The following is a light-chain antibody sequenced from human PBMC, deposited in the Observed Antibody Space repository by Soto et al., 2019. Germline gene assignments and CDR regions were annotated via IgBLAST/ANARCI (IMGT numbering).Light chain of an antibody. CDR1: QSISSY. V-gene: IGKV1-39*01. J-gene: IGKJ4*01. CDR2: AAS. CDR3: QQSYSTPLT. Sequence: DIHMTQSPYSLSASVGYRVTIAFLARQSISSYLNWYQQKPGKAPKLLIYAASSLQSGVPSRFSGSGSGTDFTLTISSLQPEDFATYYCQQSYSTPLTFGGGTKVDTK.